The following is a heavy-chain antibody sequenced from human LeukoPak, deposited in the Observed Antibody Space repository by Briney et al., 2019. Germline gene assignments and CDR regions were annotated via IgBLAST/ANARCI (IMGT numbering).Heavy chain of an antibody. CDR1: GFTFRSYA. J-gene: IGHJ4*02. Sequence: GGSLRLSCAASGFTFRSYAMSWVRQAPGKGLEWVSAISGSGGSTYYADSVKGRFTISRDNSKNTLYLQMNSLRAEDTAVYYCAKDQDIVVVPAAQDWGQGTLVTVSS. D-gene: IGHD2-2*01. V-gene: IGHV3-23*01. CDR3: AKDQDIVVVPAAQD. CDR2: ISGSGGST.